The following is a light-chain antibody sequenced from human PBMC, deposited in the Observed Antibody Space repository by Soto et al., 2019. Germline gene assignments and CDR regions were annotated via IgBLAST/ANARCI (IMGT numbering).Light chain of an antibody. CDR2: NVN. CDR3: SSYASSTTPYV. Sequence: QSALIXPPSVSGSPGQPVIISCTGTSSDVGSYDYVSWYQQHPGTVPKPMIYNVNTQPSGVSNRFSGSKSGNTASLTISGLQAEDEADYYCSSYASSTTPYVFGTGTKVTVL. J-gene: IGLJ1*01. CDR1: SSDVGSYDY. V-gene: IGLV2-14*01.